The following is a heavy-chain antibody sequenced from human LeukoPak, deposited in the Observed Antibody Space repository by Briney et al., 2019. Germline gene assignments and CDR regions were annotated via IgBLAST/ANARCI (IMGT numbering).Heavy chain of an antibody. CDR2: INHSGST. D-gene: IGHD3-9*01. CDR3: ARLAPYDILTGYYHDAFDI. Sequence: SETLSLTCAVYGGSFSGYYWSWIRQPPGKGLEWIGEINHSGSTNYNPSLKSRVTISVDTSKNQFSLKLSSVTAADTAVYYCARLAPYDILTGYYHDAFDIWGQGTMVTVSS. V-gene: IGHV4-34*01. J-gene: IGHJ3*02. CDR1: GGSFSGYY.